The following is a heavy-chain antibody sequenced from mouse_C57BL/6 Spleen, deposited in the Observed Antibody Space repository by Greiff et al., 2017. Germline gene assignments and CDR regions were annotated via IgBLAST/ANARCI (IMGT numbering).Heavy chain of an antibody. D-gene: IGHD2-3*01. CDR1: GYTFTDYY. CDR2: LNPNNGGT. V-gene: IGHV1-26*01. CDR3: GRPCDSYYAWFAY. J-gene: IGHJ3*01. Sequence: EVPLHQPGPALVKPGASVQISCKASGYTFTDYYMNWVKQSHGQSLEWIGVLNPNNGGTSYNQKFKGKATLTVDKSSSSAYMELRSLTSEDSAVYCGGRPCDSYYAWFAYWGQGTLVTVSA.